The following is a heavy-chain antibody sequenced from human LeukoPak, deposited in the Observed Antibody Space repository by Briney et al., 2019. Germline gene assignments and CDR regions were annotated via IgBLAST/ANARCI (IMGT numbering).Heavy chain of an antibody. CDR1: GFTFSSYR. Sequence: PGGSLGLSCAASGFTFSSYRMNWVRQAPGKGLEWVSFISSSSSYIYYADSVKGRFTISRDDAKNSLYLQMNSLRAEDTAVYYCARAPIPDDYVWGSYRPVDYWGQGTLVTVSS. J-gene: IGHJ4*02. CDR3: ARAPIPDDYVWGSYRPVDY. V-gene: IGHV3-21*01. CDR2: ISSSSSYI. D-gene: IGHD3-16*02.